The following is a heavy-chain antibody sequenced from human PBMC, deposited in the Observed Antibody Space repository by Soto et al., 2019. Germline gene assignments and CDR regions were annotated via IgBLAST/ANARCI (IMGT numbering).Heavy chain of an antibody. D-gene: IGHD5-12*01. V-gene: IGHV1-8*01. J-gene: IGHJ6*02. CDR3: ASFSGYDYYYYYGMDV. CDR2: MNPNSGNT. Sequence: GASVKVSCKASGYTFTSYDINWVRQATGQGLEWMGWMNPNSGNTGYAQKFQGRVTMTRNTSISTAYMELSSLRSEDTAVYYCASFSGYDYYYYYGMDVWGQGTTVTVSS. CDR1: GYTFTSYD.